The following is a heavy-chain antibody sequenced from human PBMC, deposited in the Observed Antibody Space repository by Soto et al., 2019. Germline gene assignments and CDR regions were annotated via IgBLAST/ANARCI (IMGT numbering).Heavy chain of an antibody. J-gene: IGHJ2*01. CDR2: IIPILGIA. CDR1: GGTFSSYT. CDR3: ARDGTEGYFDL. D-gene: IGHD1-7*01. V-gene: IGHV1-69*08. Sequence: QVQLVQSGAEVKKPGSSVKVSCKASGGTFSSYTISWVRQAPGQGLEWMGRIIPILGIANYAQKFQGRVTITADKSTSTAYMELSSLRSEDTAVYYCARDGTEGYFDLWGRGTLVTVSS.